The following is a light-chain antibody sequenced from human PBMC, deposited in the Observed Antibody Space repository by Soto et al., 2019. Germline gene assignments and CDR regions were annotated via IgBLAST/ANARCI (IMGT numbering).Light chain of an antibody. CDR2: DVS. CDR1: SSDVGGYNY. V-gene: IGLV2-11*01. J-gene: IGLJ3*02. CDR3: CSYAGSPWV. Sequence: QSALTQPRSVSGSPGQSVTISCTGTSSDVGGYNYVSRYQQHPGKAPKLIIYDVSNRPSGVPDRFSGSKSGNTASLTISGLQAEDEADYYCCSYAGSPWVFGGGTKLTVL.